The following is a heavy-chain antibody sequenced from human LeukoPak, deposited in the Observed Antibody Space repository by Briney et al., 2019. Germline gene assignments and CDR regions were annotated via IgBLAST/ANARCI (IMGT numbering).Heavy chain of an antibody. J-gene: IGHJ4*02. CDR2: ISGSAGST. D-gene: IGHD1-26*01. CDR3: ARVQWESGSDY. Sequence: GGSLRLSCAASGFTFSSYAMSWARQAPGKGLEWVSSISGSAGSTYYADSVKGRFTISRDNSKNTLYLQMNSLRAEDTAVYYCARVQWESGSDYWGQGTLVTVSS. V-gene: IGHV3-23*01. CDR1: GFTFSSYA.